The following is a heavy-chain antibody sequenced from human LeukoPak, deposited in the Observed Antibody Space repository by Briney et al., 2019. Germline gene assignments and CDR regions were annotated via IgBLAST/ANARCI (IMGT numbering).Heavy chain of an antibody. J-gene: IGHJ5*02. V-gene: IGHV1-2*02. D-gene: IGHD3-22*01. CDR2: INPNSGGT. CDR1: GYTFTGYY. CDR3: ARGLGVYYYDSSGWAGSWFDP. Sequence: ASVKVSCKASGYTFTGYYMHWVRQAPGQGLEWMGWINPNSGGTNYAQKFQGRVTMTRDTSISTAYMELSRLRSDDTAVYYCARGLGVYYYDSSGWAGSWFDPWGQGTLVTVSS.